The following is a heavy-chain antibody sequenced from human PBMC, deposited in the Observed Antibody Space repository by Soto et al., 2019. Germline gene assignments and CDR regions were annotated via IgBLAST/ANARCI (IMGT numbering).Heavy chain of an antibody. V-gene: IGHV3-23*01. CDR2: ISGSGGST. Sequence: EVQLLESGGGLVQPGGSLRLSCAASGFTFSSYAMSWVRQAPGKGLEWVSAISGSGGSTYYADSVKGRFTISRDNSKNTLYLQMNSLRAEDTAVYSCAKDLRSGWYYGMDVWGQGTTVTVSS. D-gene: IGHD6-19*01. J-gene: IGHJ6*02. CDR3: AKDLRSGWYYGMDV. CDR1: GFTFSSYA.